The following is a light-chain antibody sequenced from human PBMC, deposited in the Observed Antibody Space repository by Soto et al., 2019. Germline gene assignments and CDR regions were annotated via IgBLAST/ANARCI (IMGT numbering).Light chain of an antibody. CDR2: DVS. J-gene: IGLJ2*01. CDR3: SSYTSSSTLV. Sequence: QSALTQPASVSGCPGQSITISCTGTSSDVGGYNYVSWYQQHPGKAPKLMIYDVSNRPSGVSNRFSGSKSGNTASLTISGLQAEDEADYYCSSYTSSSTLVFGGGTKLPS. V-gene: IGLV2-14*01. CDR1: SSDVGGYNY.